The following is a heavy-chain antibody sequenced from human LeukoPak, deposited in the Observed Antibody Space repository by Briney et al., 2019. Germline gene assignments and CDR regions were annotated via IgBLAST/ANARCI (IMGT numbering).Heavy chain of an antibody. V-gene: IGHV3-7*01. J-gene: IGHJ4*02. CDR3: ARDEYSSSWYGVFDY. CDR1: GFTFSSYG. Sequence: GGSLRLSCAASGFTFSSYGMHWVRQAPGKGLEWVANIKQDGSEKYYVDSVKGRFTISRDNAKNSLYLQMNSLRAEDTAVYYCARDEYSSSWYGVFDYWGQGTLVTVSS. D-gene: IGHD6-13*01. CDR2: IKQDGSEK.